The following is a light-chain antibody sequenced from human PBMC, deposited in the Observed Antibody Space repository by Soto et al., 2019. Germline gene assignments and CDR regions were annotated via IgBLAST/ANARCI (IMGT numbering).Light chain of an antibody. V-gene: IGLV2-23*01. J-gene: IGLJ1*01. CDR1: SSDVGNYNL. CDR2: EGS. Sequence: QSVLTQPASVSGSPGQSITISCTGTSSDVGNYNLVSWYQQHPGKAPKLMIYEGSKRPSGVSDRFSGSKSGNTASLTISGLQAEDEADYYGCSYAGDGSTYVFGTGTKLTVL. CDR3: CSYAGDGSTYV.